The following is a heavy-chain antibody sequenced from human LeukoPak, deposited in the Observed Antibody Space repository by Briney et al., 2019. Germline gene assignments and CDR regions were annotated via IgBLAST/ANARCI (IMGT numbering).Heavy chain of an antibody. CDR3: ARDETGVGSGGIDF. Sequence: GGSLRLSCAASGFTFSSYTMNWVRQAPGKGLEWVAYISSGGSTIYYADSVRGRFTISRDSARNSLYLQMNSLRDEDTAVYYCARDETGVGSGGIDFWGQGTLVTVSS. D-gene: IGHD2-8*02. V-gene: IGHV3-48*02. CDR2: ISSGGSTI. J-gene: IGHJ4*02. CDR1: GFTFSSYT.